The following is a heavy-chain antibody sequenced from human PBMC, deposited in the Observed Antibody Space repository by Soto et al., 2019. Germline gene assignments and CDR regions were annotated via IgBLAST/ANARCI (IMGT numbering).Heavy chain of an antibody. Sequence: VQLLESGGGLEQPGGSPRLSCAASGFTFSSYAMSSIRQAPGKWLERVSGIRGSGGSTHYADSVKGRFTIARDNSKNTLYLQMNRLRAEDTAVYYCAKDGELLPTGDFDYWGQGTLVTVSS. CDR2: IRGSGGST. V-gene: IGHV3-23*01. J-gene: IGHJ4*02. D-gene: IGHD1-26*01. CDR3: AKDGELLPTGDFDY. CDR1: GFTFSSYA.